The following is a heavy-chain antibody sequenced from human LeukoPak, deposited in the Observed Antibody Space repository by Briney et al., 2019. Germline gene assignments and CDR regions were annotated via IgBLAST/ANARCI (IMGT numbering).Heavy chain of an antibody. J-gene: IGHJ5*02. D-gene: IGHD4-17*01. CDR3: ARGRPIGRGYGNWFDP. Sequence: KPSETLSLTCAVYGGSFSGYYWSWIRQPPGKGLEWIGEINHSGSTNYNPSLKSRVTISVDTSKNQFSLKLSSVTAADTAVYYCARGRPIGRGYGNWFDPWGQGTLVTVSS. V-gene: IGHV4-34*01. CDR2: INHSGST. CDR1: GGSFSGYY.